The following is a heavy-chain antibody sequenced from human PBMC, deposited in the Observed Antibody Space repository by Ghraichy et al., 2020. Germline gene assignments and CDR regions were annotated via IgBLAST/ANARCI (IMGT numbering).Heavy chain of an antibody. V-gene: IGHV3-23*01. Sequence: GGSLRISCAASGFTFSNYAMTWVRQAPGKGLEWVSNISDIGDSTYYADSVKGRFTISRDNSKKTLSLQMNSLRAEDTAVYFCAKVNGLSNSYFDLWGRGTLVTVSS. CDR2: ISDIGDST. D-gene: IGHD5-24*01. CDR3: AKVNGLSNSYFDL. CDR1: GFTFSNYA. J-gene: IGHJ2*01.